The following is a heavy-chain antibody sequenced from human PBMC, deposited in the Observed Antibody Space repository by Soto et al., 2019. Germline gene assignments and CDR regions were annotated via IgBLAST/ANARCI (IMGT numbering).Heavy chain of an antibody. CDR2: IIPVIGTT. CDR3: ARDYSGYDPALNRFDP. J-gene: IGHJ5*02. V-gene: IGHV1-69*06. CDR1: GGTFSSYA. Sequence: ASVKVSCKASGGTFSSYAISWVRQAPGQGLEWMGGIIPVIGTTHYAQRFQGRLTITADRSTMTTYMELSGLKSEDTAIYFCARDYSGYDPALNRFDPWGQGTLVTVSS. D-gene: IGHD5-12*01.